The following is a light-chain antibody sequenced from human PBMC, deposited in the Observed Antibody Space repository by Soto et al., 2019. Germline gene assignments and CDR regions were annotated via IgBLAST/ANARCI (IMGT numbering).Light chain of an antibody. CDR1: SSDVGSYNL. V-gene: IGLV2-23*01. CDR2: EGI. Sequence: QSALTQPASVSGSPGQSITISCTGISSDVGSYNLVSWYQQHPGKAPQLMIYEGIKRPSGVSDRFSASESGNTASLTISGLQAEDEADCSYAGSRVFGGGTKVTVL. CDR3: CSYAGSRV. J-gene: IGLJ3*02.